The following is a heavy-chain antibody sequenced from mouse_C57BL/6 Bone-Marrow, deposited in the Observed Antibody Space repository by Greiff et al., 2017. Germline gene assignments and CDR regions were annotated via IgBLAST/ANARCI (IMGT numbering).Heavy chain of an antibody. CDR1: GYTFTSSW. CDR2: IDPSDSDT. J-gene: IGHJ1*03. CDR3: ARKTAGVATRYFDV. D-gene: IGHD1-1*01. V-gene: IGHV1-52*01. Sequence: QVQLQQPGAELVRPGSSVKLSCKASGYTFTSSWMHWVKQRPIQGLEWIGNIDPSDSDTHYNQKFKDKATLTVDKSSSTAYMQLSSLTSEDSADYYGARKTAGVATRYFDVWGTGTTVTVSS.